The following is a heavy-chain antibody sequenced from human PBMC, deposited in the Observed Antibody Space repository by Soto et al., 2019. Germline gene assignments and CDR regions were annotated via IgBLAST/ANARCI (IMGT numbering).Heavy chain of an antibody. CDR3: ASRPSGSGFDP. CDR1: GGSISSGGYS. Sequence: SETLSLTCAVSGGSISSGGYSWIWIRQPPGKGMEWIGYIYHSGSTYYSPSLKSRVTISVDRSKNQFSLKLSSVTAADTAVYYCASRPSGSGFDPWGQGTLVTVSS. CDR2: IYHSGST. V-gene: IGHV4-30-2*01. J-gene: IGHJ5*02. D-gene: IGHD1-26*01.